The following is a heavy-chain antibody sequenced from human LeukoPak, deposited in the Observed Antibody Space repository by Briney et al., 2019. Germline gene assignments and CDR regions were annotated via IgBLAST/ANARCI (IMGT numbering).Heavy chain of an antibody. CDR2: ISSSSYSK. J-gene: IGHJ4*02. CDR3: ARSSLATFDS. V-gene: IGHV3-48*02. CDR1: GFTFSSYS. Sequence: PGGSLRLSCAASGFTFSSYSMNWVRQAPGKGLQWLSYISSSSYSKYYADSVKGRFTISRDNAEKSLYLQMNSLRDDDTAVYFCARSSLATFDSWGQGTLVTVSS.